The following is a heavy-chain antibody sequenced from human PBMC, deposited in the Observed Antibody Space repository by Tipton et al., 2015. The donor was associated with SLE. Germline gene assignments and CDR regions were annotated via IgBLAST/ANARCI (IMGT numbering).Heavy chain of an antibody. Sequence: LRLSCTVSGGSISSYYWSWIRQPAGKGLEWIGRIYTSGSTNYNPSLKSRVTMSVDTSKNQFSLKLSSVTAADTAVYYCASSSPIAAAGTIYYYYGMDVWGQGTTVTVSS. J-gene: IGHJ6*02. D-gene: IGHD6-13*01. V-gene: IGHV4-4*07. CDR2: IYTSGST. CDR1: GGSISSYY. CDR3: ASSSPIAAAGTIYYYYGMDV.